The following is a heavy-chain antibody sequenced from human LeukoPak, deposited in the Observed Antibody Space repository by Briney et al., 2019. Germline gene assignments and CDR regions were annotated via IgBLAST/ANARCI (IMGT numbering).Heavy chain of an antibody. CDR1: GGSFSGYY. J-gene: IGHJ4*02. V-gene: IGHV4-34*01. CDR3: ARAIIGEAALDY. CDR2: INHSGST. D-gene: IGHD6-6*01. Sequence: PSETPSLTCAVYGGSFSGYYWSWIRQPPGKGLEWIGEINHSGSTNYNPSLKSRVTISVDTSKNQFSLKLSSVTVADTAVYYCARAIIGEAALDYWGQGTLVTVSS.